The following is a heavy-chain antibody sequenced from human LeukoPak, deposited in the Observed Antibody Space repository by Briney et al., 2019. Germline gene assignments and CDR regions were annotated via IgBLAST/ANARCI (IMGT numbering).Heavy chain of an antibody. D-gene: IGHD2-21*01. V-gene: IGHV4-59*01. CDR3: ARYGVVIDAFDI. CDR1: GGSISSYY. Sequence: SETLSLTCTVSGGSISSYYWSWIRQPPGKGLEWIGYIYYSGSTNYNSSLTSRVTISVDTSKNQFSLKLSSVTAADTAVYYCARYGVVIDAFDIWGQGTMVTVSS. CDR2: IYYSGST. J-gene: IGHJ3*02.